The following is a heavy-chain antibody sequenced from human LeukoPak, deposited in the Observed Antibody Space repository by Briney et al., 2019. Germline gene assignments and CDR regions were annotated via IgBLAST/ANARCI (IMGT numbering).Heavy chain of an antibody. CDR1: GYTFTGYY. D-gene: IGHD1-14*01. CDR2: IIPIFGTA. J-gene: IGHJ6*03. Sequence: ASVKVSCKASGYTFTGYYMHWVRQAPGQGLEWMGGIIPIFGTANYAQKFQGRVTITADESTSTAYMELSSLRSEDTAVYYCARAKNPFHYYYYMDVWGKGTTVTISS. CDR3: ARAKNPFHYYYYMDV. V-gene: IGHV1-69*13.